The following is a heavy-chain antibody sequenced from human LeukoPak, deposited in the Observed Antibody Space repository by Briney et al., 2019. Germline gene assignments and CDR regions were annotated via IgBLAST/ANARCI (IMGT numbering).Heavy chain of an antibody. CDR2: IYHSGST. CDR3: ARGPYSYDSSGAFDI. D-gene: IGHD3-22*01. CDR1: GYSISSGYY. V-gene: IGHV4-38-2*02. Sequence: PSETLSLTCTVSGYSISSGYYWGWIRQPPGKGLEWIGSIYHSGSTYYNPSLKSRVTISVDTSKNQFSLKLSSVTAADTAVYFCARGPYSYDSSGAFDIWGQGTMVTVSS. J-gene: IGHJ3*02.